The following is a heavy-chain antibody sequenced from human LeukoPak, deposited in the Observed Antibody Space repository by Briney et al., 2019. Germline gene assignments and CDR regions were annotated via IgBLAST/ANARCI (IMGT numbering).Heavy chain of an antibody. CDR3: ARDRVVVTATNWFDP. CDR1: GGSISSYY. CDR2: IYTSGST. V-gene: IGHV4-4*07. D-gene: IGHD2-21*02. J-gene: IGHJ5*02. Sequence: SETLSLTCSVSGGSISSYYWSWIRQPAGKGLEWIGRIYTSGSTNYNPSLKSRVTMSVDTSKNQFSLKLSSVTAAGTAVYYCARDRVVVTATNWFDPWGQGTLVTVSS.